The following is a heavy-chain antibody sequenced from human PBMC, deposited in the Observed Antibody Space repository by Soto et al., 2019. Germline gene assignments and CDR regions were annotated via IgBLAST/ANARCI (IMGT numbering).Heavy chain of an antibody. CDR3: ARAMIIVEYGMDI. V-gene: IGHV3-48*03. CDR2: ITASGTVT. Sequence: DEQLVESGGGLVQPGGSLRLSCAASGFSFRGFEMNWVRQAPGKGLEWLSYITASGTVTHYADSVKGRFTISRDNAKHSLFLHMSSLRADDTAIYYCARAMIIVEYGMDIWGQGTAVTVSS. CDR1: GFSFRGFE. J-gene: IGHJ6*02. D-gene: IGHD3-22*01.